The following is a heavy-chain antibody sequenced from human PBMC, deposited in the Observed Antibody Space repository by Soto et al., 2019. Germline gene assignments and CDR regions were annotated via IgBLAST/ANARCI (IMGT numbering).Heavy chain of an antibody. CDR3: ARHFSSGWVYHYGLDV. Sequence: PSETLSLTCTVSGGSISSNIYYWGWIRQPPGKGLEWIGSIYYSGSTYSNPSLKSRLIISVDTSKNQFSLRLSSVTAADTAVYYCARHFSSGWVYHYGLDVWGQGTTVTVSS. V-gene: IGHV4-39*01. D-gene: IGHD6-19*01. CDR2: IYYSGST. CDR1: GGSISSNIYY. J-gene: IGHJ6*01.